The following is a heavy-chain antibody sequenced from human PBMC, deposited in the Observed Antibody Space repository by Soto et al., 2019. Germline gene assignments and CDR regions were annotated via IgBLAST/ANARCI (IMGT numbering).Heavy chain of an antibody. J-gene: IGHJ6*02. V-gene: IGHV1-18*01. D-gene: IGHD3-10*01. CDR3: ARVMELLGHYYGMDV. CDR2: ISAYNGNT. Sequence: GASVKVSCKASGYTFTSYGISWVRQAPGQGLEWMGWISAYNGNTNYAQKLQGRVTMTTDTSTSTAYMELRSLRSDDTAVYYCARVMELLGHYYGMDVWGQGTTVTVSS. CDR1: GYTFTSYG.